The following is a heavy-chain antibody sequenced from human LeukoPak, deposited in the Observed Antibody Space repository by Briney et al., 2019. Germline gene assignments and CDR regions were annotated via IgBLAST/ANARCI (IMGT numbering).Heavy chain of an antibody. CDR2: MNPNSGNT. Sequence: ASVKVSCKASGYTFTSYDINWVRQATGQGLEWMGWMNPNSGNTGYAQKFQGRVTMTRNTSISTAYMELSSLRSEDTAVYCCARMRIAARPGRYYYYYYMDVWGKGTTVTVSS. J-gene: IGHJ6*03. D-gene: IGHD6-6*01. CDR1: GYTFTSYD. CDR3: ARMRIAARPGRYYYYYYMDV. V-gene: IGHV1-8*01.